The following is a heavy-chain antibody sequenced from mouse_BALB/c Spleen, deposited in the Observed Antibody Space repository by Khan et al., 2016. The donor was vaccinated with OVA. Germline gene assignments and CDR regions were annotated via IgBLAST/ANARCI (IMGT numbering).Heavy chain of an antibody. Sequence: EVQLQESGPSLVKPSQTLSLTCSVTGDSITSGYWNWIRKFPGNKLEYMGYIIYTGYTYYNPSLQRRISITRHTSKHQYYLQLNSVTDEDTATYYCARSTYRYAFVYWGQGTLVTVSA. CDR2: IIYTGYT. V-gene: IGHV3-8*02. J-gene: IGHJ3*01. D-gene: IGHD2-14*01. CDR3: ARSTYRYAFVY. CDR1: GDSITSGY.